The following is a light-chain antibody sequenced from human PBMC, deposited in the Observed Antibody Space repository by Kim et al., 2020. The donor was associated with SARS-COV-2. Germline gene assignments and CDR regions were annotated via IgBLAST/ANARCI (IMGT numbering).Light chain of an antibody. CDR1: QGIRND. Sequence: AFVGDRVTITCRARQGIRNDLGWYQQKPGKAPKLLIFAASTLESGVPSRFSGSGSGTDFTLTISSLQPEDFATYYCLQDYNYPRTFGQGTKVEIK. J-gene: IGKJ1*01. CDR3: LQDYNYPRT. CDR2: AAS. V-gene: IGKV1-6*01.